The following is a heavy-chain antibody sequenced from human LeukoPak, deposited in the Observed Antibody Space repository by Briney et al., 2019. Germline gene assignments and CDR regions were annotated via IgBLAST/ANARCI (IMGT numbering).Heavy chain of an antibody. D-gene: IGHD3-9*01. CDR2: ISSSSSYI. V-gene: IGHV3-21*01. CDR3: ARDRLPHYDILTGYYNLPDFDY. Sequence: GGSLRLSCAASGFTFSSYSMNWVRQAPGKGLEWVSSISSSSSYIYYADSVKGRFTISRDNAKNSLYLQMNSLRAEDTAVYYCARDRLPHYDILTGYYNLPDFDYWAREPWSPSPQ. J-gene: IGHJ4*02. CDR1: GFTFSSYS.